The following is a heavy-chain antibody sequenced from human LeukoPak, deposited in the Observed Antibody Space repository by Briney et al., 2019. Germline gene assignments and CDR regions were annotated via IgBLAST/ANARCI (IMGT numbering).Heavy chain of an antibody. Sequence: ASVKVSCKASGYTFTGYYMHWVRQAPGQGLEWMGWINPNSGGTNYAQKFQGRVTMTRDTSISTAYMELSRLRSDDTAVYCCAREAPPYCSSTSCATPDWGQGTLVTVSS. CDR1: GYTFTGYY. CDR3: AREAPPYCSSTSCATPD. CDR2: INPNSGGT. D-gene: IGHD2-2*01. J-gene: IGHJ4*02. V-gene: IGHV1-2*02.